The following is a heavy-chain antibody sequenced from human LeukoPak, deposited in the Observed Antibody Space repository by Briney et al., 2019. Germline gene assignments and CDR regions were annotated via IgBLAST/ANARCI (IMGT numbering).Heavy chain of an antibody. D-gene: IGHD4-17*01. CDR1: SGSLSGYS. CDR3: TRQSGTVTPIDY. J-gene: IGHJ4*02. Sequence: PSETLSLTCAVSSGSLSGYSWGWIRQAPGKGLDWIGEIHHSGSTTYNSSLKNPVTISLDKPKSQFSLILTSVTAADTAVYYCTRQSGTVTPIDYWGQGILVTVSS. CDR2: IHHSGST. V-gene: IGHV4-34*01.